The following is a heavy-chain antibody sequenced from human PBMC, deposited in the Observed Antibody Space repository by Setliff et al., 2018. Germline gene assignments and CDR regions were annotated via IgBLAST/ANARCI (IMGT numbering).Heavy chain of an antibody. CDR3: ARNAITGTTKKYYYYLDV. D-gene: IGHD1-7*01. CDR2: TIPLLPLP. CDR1: GGIFSTLA. J-gene: IGHJ6*03. V-gene: IGHV1-69*10. Sequence: ASVKVSCKASGGIFSTLAITWVRQAPGQGLEWMGGTIPLLPLPNYAVKFQGRVTITADKSTSTAYMELSSLTSGDTAVYYCARNAITGTTKKYYYYLDVWGQGTTVTVSS.